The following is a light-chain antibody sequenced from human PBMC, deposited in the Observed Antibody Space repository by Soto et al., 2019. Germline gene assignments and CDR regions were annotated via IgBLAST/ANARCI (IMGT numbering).Light chain of an antibody. V-gene: IGLV4-69*01. J-gene: IGLJ3*02. Sequence: QLVLTQSPSASASLGASVNLTCTLSSGHISYAIAWHQQQPEKGPRYLMKLNSDGSHSKGDGIPDRFSGSSSGAERYLTISSLQAEDEADYYCKTWGTGIQGVFGGGTKLTVL. CDR1: SGHISYA. CDR2: LNSDGSH. CDR3: KTWGTGIQGV.